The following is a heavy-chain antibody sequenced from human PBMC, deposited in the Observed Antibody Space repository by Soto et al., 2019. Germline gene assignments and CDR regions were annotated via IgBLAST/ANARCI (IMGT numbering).Heavy chain of an antibody. Sequence: SETLSLTCTVSGGSISSSSYYWGWIRQPPGKGLEWIGSIYYSGSTYYNPSLKSRVTISVDTSKNQFSLKLSSVTAADTAVYYCARHFGVYSPNWFDPWGQGTLVTVSS. CDR1: GGSISSSSYY. CDR3: ARHFGVYSPNWFDP. D-gene: IGHD3-16*01. CDR2: IYYSGST. V-gene: IGHV4-39*01. J-gene: IGHJ5*02.